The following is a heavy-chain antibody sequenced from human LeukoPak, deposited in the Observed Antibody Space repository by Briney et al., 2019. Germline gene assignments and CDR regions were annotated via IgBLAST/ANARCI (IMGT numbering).Heavy chain of an antibody. D-gene: IGHD4-23*01. V-gene: IGHV4-34*01. CDR2: INHSGST. CDR3: ASVRSATSGNSVGSDY. J-gene: IGHJ4*02. CDR1: GGSFSGYY. Sequence: SETLSLTCAVYGGSFSGYYWSWIRQPPGKGLEWIGEINHSGSTNYNPSLKSRVTISVDTSKNQFSLKLSSVTAADTAVYYCASVRSATSGNSVGSDYWGQGTLVTVSS.